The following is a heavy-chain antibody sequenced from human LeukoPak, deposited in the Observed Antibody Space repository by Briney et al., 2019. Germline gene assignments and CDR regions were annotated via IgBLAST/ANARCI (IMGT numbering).Heavy chain of an antibody. CDR2: INHSGST. Sequence: SETLSLTCTVSGGSINSSSYYWGWIRQPPGKGLEWIGEINHSGSTNYNPSLKSRVTISVDTSKNQFSLKLSSVTAADTAVYYCARDRGDSSSSEVDYWGQGTLVTVSS. V-gene: IGHV4-39*07. CDR1: GGSINSSSYY. J-gene: IGHJ4*02. D-gene: IGHD6-6*01. CDR3: ARDRGDSSSSEVDY.